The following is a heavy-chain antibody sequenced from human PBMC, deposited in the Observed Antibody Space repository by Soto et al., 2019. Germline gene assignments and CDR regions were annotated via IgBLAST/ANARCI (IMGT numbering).Heavy chain of an antibody. CDR2: IYYSGSA. D-gene: IGHD2-2*01. CDR3: ARLHCNSPNCVPLDP. CDR1: GGSISSVSYY. V-gene: IGHV4-39*01. Sequence: QLQLQESGPGLVKPSETLSLTCSVSGGSISSVSYYWGWIRQPPGKGLEWIGSIYYSGSAYYSPSHKSGVTMSVDTSKNQLSLELRSVTAADTAVYYCARLHCNSPNCVPLDPWGQGTLVTVSS. J-gene: IGHJ5*02.